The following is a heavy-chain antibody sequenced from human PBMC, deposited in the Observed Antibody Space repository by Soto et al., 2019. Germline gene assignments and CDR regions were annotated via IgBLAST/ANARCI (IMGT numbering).Heavy chain of an antibody. CDR1: GGSFDGYY. Sequence: SETLSLTCALYGGSFDGYYWSWIRQSPGKGLEWIGEIHHSGSTKYNPSLKSRVSLSVDTSTKQFSLKMTSMTAADRGLYYCARGVDSWSGYLFWGQGTPVTVSS. CDR2: IHHSGST. D-gene: IGHD3-3*01. CDR3: ARGVDSWSGYLF. J-gene: IGHJ4*02. V-gene: IGHV4-34*01.